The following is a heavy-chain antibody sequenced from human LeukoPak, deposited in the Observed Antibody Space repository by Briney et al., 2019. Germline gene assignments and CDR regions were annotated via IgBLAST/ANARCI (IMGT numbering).Heavy chain of an antibody. J-gene: IGHJ4*02. CDR2: IKQDGSEK. D-gene: IGHD3-10*01. V-gene: IGHV3-7*03. CDR3: ARDKEVYYYASGSLGY. CDR1: GFTFASYA. Sequence: QPGESLRLSCAASGFTFASYAMSWVGQAPGKGLGWVANIKQDGSEKYYVDSVKGRFTISRDNAKNSLYLQMNSLRAEDAAVYYCARDKEVYYYASGSLGYWGQGTLVTVSS.